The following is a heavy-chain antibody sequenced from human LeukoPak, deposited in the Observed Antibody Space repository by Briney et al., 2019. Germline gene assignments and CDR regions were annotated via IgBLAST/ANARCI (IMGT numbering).Heavy chain of an antibody. CDR3: ARGRDVVVVPAADFDY. J-gene: IGHJ4*02. CDR2: TYYNSQWYT. CDR1: GDSVSRNNIA. V-gene: IGHV6-1*01. D-gene: IGHD2-2*01. Sequence: QTLSLTCVISGDSVSRNNIAWNWIRQSPSRGLEWLGRTYYNSQWYTDYAVSVRSRITINPDASKNQFSLQLNSVTPEDTAVYYCARGRDVVVVPAADFDYWGQGILVTVSS.